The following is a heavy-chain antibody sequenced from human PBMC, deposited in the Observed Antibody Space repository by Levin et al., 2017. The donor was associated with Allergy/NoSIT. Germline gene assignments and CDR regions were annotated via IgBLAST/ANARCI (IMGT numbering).Heavy chain of an antibody. CDR3: AKDAIRGSDQPYYFDY. J-gene: IGHJ4*02. CDR1: GFTFNNYA. Sequence: GASVKVSCAASGFTFNNYAMSWVRQAPGKGLEWVSAIINSGVDTYYADSVKGRFTISRDNSKNTMYLQMNSLRAEDTAVYFCAKDAIRGSDQPYYFDYWGQGTLVTASS. D-gene: IGHD6-19*01. V-gene: IGHV3-23*01. CDR2: IINSGVDT.